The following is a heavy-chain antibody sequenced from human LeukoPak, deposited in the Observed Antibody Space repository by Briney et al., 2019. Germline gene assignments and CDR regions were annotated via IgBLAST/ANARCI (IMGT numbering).Heavy chain of an antibody. D-gene: IGHD6-19*01. CDR1: GFTVSSNY. V-gene: IGHV3-53*01. CDR3: ARERSSGWVDYFDY. Sequence: PGGSLRLSCAASGFTVSSNYMSWVRQAPGKGLEWVSVIYSGGSTYYADSVKGRSTISRDNSKNTLYLQMNSLRAEDTAVYYCARERSSGWVDYFDYWGQGTLVTVSS. CDR2: IYSGGST. J-gene: IGHJ4*02.